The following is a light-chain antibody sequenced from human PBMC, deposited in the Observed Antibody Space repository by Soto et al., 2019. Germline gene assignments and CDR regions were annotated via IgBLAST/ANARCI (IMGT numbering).Light chain of an antibody. CDR3: QQSYSTPRT. V-gene: IGKV1-39*01. CDR1: QSISSY. Sequence: DIQMTQSPSSLSASVGDRVTITCRASQSISSYLNWYQQKPGKAHKLLIYAASSLQSGVPSRFSGSGSGTDFTLTISSLQPEDFATYYCQQSYSTPRTFGQGTTVEIK. CDR2: AAS. J-gene: IGKJ1*01.